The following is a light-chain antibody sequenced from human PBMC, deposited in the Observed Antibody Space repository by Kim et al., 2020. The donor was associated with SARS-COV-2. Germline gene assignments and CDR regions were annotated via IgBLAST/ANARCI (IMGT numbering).Light chain of an antibody. CDR3: QQYYSYSVT. Sequence: DIQMTQSPSTLSASIGDGVTITCRASQSISHYLAWYQQKPGKAPKSLIYKASTLDSGVPSRFSGSGSGTEFTLTISSLQPDDFATYYCQQYYSYSVTFGGGTKVDIK. J-gene: IGKJ4*01. V-gene: IGKV1-5*03. CDR1: QSISHY. CDR2: KAS.